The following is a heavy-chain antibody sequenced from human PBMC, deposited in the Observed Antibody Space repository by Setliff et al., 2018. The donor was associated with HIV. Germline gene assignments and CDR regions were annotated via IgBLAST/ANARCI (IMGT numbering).Heavy chain of an antibody. J-gene: IGHJ6*02. CDR2: IYYSGSS. CDR1: GYSMSSGYY. V-gene: IGHV4-38-2*01. CDR3: ARVGDYNFWSGYKYNYYYGMDV. Sequence: ETLSLTCGVSGYSMSSGYYWGWIRQPPGKGLEWIGSIYYSGSSYYNPSLKSRVTISVDTSKNQFSLKLSSVTAADTAVYYCARVGDYNFWSGYKYNYYYGMDVWGQGTTVTVSS. D-gene: IGHD3-3*01.